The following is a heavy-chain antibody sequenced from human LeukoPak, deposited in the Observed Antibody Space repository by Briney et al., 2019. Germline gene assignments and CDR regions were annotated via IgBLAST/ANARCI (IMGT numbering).Heavy chain of an antibody. D-gene: IGHD6-13*01. CDR3: ARHGGSWTFDY. V-gene: IGHV4-59*08. CDR1: GGSIGSYY. Sequence: SETLSLTCTISGGSIGSYYWTCIRQPPGKGLEWIGYIDYSGSTNYNPSFKSRVTMSVDTSKNQFSLKLSSVTAADTAVYFCARHGGSWTFDYWGQGTLVTVSS. CDR2: IDYSGST. J-gene: IGHJ4*02.